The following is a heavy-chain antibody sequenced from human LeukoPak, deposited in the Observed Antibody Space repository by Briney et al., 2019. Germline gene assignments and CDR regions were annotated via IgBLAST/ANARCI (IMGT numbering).Heavy chain of an antibody. J-gene: IGHJ1*01. Sequence: GGSLRLSCAASGFTFSSYAMSWVRQAPGKGLEWVSAISGSGGSTYYAYSVKGRFTISRDNSKNTLYLQMNSLRAEDTAVYYCAKGVGFLEWLLKHWGQGTLVTVSS. CDR2: ISGSGGST. CDR3: AKGVGFLEWLLKH. V-gene: IGHV3-23*01. D-gene: IGHD3-3*02. CDR1: GFTFSSYA.